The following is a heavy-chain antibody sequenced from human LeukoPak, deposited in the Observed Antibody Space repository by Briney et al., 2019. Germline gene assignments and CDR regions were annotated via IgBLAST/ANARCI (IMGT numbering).Heavy chain of an antibody. CDR2: IYDSGST. CDR3: ARRLYYYDSSGYYHDAFDI. Sequence: SETLSLTCTVSGGSISSSSYYWGWIRQPPGKGLEWSVSIYDSGSTYYNPSLKSRVTISVDTSKNQFSLKLSPLTAADTAVYYCARRLYYYDSSGYYHDAFDIWGQGTMVTVSS. CDR1: GGSISSSSYY. J-gene: IGHJ3*02. V-gene: IGHV4-39*01. D-gene: IGHD3-22*01.